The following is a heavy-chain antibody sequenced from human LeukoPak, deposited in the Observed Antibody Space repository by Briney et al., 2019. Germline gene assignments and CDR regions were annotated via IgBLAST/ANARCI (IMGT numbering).Heavy chain of an antibody. CDR3: ASSKWSAGGDHYSYMDV. D-gene: IGHD6-13*01. V-gene: IGHV1-18*01. Sequence: ASVKVSCKASGYTFTSYGISWVRQAPGQGLEWMGWISAYNGNTKYAQKLQGRVTMTIDTSTSTAYMDLRSLRSDDTAVYYCASSKWSAGGDHYSYMDVWGKGTTVTVSS. CDR2: ISAYNGNT. J-gene: IGHJ6*03. CDR1: GYTFTSYG.